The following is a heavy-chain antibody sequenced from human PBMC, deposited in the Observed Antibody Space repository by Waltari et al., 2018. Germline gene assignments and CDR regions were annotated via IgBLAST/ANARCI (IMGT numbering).Heavy chain of an antibody. J-gene: IGHJ4*02. D-gene: IGHD3-22*01. CDR3: AKERYYYDSSSSTDY. V-gene: IGHV3-30*02. CDR1: GFTFSSYG. Sequence: QVQLVESGGGVVQPGGSLRLSCAASGFTFSSYGLTWVRPAPGKGLEWVAFIRYDGSNKYYADSVKGRFTISRDNSKNTLYLQMNSLRAEDTAVYYCAKERYYYDSSSSTDYWGQGTLVTVSS. CDR2: IRYDGSNK.